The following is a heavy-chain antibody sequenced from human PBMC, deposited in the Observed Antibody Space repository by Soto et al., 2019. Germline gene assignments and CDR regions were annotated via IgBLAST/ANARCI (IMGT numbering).Heavy chain of an antibody. CDR2: ISTYNGQT. CDR1: GYTFINYG. D-gene: IGHD3-16*01. Sequence: QAQLVQSGAEVRKPGASVKVSCKTSGYTFINYGVSWVRQAPGQGLVWMGWISTYNGQTNVAQNFQGRVTLTSDASARPVFMELMGLTADDTAMSYCAREVVWGATLVWGVVARDFGIWSLGTPVTVSS. J-gene: IGHJ4*03. CDR3: AREVVWGATLVWGVVARDFGI. V-gene: IGHV1-18*01.